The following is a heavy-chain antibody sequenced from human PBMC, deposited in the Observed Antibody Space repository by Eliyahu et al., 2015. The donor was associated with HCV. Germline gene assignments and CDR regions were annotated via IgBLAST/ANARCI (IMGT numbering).Heavy chain of an antibody. CDR2: IKEDGSEE. CDR1: GFNFDMYW. V-gene: IGHV3-7*01. J-gene: IGHJ4*02. D-gene: IGHD6-13*01. Sequence: EVQLVESGGGLVQPGQSLRLSCAASGFNFDMYWMNWVRQAPGKGLEWVSNIKEDGSEENYVDSVRGRFTISRSNAKNSLFLQINTLRADDTAVYYCARTSLPRFAAAPLDFWGQGTLLTVSS. CDR3: ARTSLPRFAAAPLDF.